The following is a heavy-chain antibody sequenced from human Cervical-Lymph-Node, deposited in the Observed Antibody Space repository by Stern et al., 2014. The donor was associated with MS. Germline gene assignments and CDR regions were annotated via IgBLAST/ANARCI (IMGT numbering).Heavy chain of an antibody. J-gene: IGHJ4*02. Sequence: EEHLVESGGGLVKPGGSLRLSCAASAFTFSSYSMNWVRQAPGKGLEWVSSINSDSSYIYHTDSVKGRFTISRDNAKNSLYLQMNSLRAEDTAVYYCARRGFGEPFDYWGQGTLVTVSS. D-gene: IGHD3-10*01. V-gene: IGHV3-21*01. CDR1: AFTFSSYS. CDR3: ARRGFGEPFDY. CDR2: INSDSSYI.